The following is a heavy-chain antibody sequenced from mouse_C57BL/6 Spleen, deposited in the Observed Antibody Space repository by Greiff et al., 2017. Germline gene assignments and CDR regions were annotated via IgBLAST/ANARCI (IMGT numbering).Heavy chain of an antibody. Sequence: EVQGVESGGGLVKPGGSLKLSCAASGFTFSDYGMHWVRQAPEKGLEWVAYISSGSSTIYYADTVKGRFTISRDNAKNTMFLQMTSLRSEDTAMYYCERRYEYDVDYYAMDYWGQGTSVTVSS. V-gene: IGHV5-17*01. D-gene: IGHD2-4*01. CDR2: ISSGSSTI. J-gene: IGHJ4*01. CDR3: ERRYEYDVDYYAMDY. CDR1: GFTFSDYG.